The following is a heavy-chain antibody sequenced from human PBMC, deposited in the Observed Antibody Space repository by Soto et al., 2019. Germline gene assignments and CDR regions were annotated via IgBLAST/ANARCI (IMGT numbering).Heavy chain of an antibody. Sequence: GGSLRLSCAASGFTFSSYAMSWVRQAPGKGLEWVSGISGSGGSTYYADSVKGRFTISRDNAKNSLYLQMNSLRAEDTAVYYCARDSTRHYCSSTGCYAPFDYWGQGTLVTVSS. CDR2: ISGSGGST. V-gene: IGHV3-21*01. J-gene: IGHJ4*02. CDR3: ARDSTRHYCSSTGCYAPFDY. CDR1: GFTFSSYA. D-gene: IGHD2-2*01.